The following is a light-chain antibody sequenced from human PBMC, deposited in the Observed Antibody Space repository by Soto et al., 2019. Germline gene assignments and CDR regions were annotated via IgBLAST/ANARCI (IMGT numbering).Light chain of an antibody. Sequence: QSVLTQPPSASGTPGQRVTISCSGSSSNIGSNAVHWYQQLPGAAPNVLIYYDSQRPSGVPDRFSGSKSGTSASLAISGLQSEDEADYYCAAWDDSLGGVFGTGTKVTVL. CDR1: SSNIGSNA. J-gene: IGLJ1*01. CDR3: AAWDDSLGGV. CDR2: YDS. V-gene: IGLV1-44*01.